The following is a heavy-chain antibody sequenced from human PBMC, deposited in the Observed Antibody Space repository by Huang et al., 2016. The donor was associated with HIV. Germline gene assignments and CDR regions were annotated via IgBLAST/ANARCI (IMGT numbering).Heavy chain of an antibody. V-gene: IGHV1-69*13. CDR1: EGTFSSYS. Sequence: VQLIQSGAEVKKTGSSVRVSCRASEGTFSSYSIGWMRQAPGQGLAWMGGIIPSIGKTTCAQKCQGRVSIAADESTSTAYMDLNSLRSEDTAVYYCARAALVNNQYFDYWGQGTLVTVSS. J-gene: IGHJ4*02. CDR2: IIPSIGKT. D-gene: IGHD5-18*01. CDR3: ARAALVNNQYFDY.